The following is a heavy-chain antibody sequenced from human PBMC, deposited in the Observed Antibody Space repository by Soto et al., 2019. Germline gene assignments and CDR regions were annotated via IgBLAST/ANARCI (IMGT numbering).Heavy chain of an antibody. CDR2: IIPIFGTA. J-gene: IGHJ4*02. Sequence: SVKVSCKASGGTFSSYAISWVRQAPGQGLEWMGGIIPIFGTANYAQKFQGRVTIAADESTSTAYMELSSLRSEDTAVYYCARVAHDYGDYFFDYWGQGTLVTVSS. D-gene: IGHD4-17*01. CDR1: GGTFSSYA. V-gene: IGHV1-69*13. CDR3: ARVAHDYGDYFFDY.